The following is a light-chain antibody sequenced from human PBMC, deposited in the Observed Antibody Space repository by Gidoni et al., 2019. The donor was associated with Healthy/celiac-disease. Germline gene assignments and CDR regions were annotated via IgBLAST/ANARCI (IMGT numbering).Light chain of an antibody. CDR2: GAF. J-gene: IGKJ1*01. CDR3: QQYNNWRPWT. V-gene: IGKV3-15*01. CDR1: QSVGSN. Sequence: EIVMTQSPATLSVSVGERATLSCRASQSVGSNLAWYQQRPGQAPRLLIYGAFTRATGVPARFRGSGSGTEFTLTISRLQSEDFAVYYCQQYNNWRPWTFGQGTKVEIK.